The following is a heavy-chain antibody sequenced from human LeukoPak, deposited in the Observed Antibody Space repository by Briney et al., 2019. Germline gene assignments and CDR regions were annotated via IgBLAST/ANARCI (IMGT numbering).Heavy chain of an antibody. CDR2: IIPIFGTA. D-gene: IGHD4-17*01. V-gene: IGHV1-69*13. CDR3: ARTTVNNPYMDV. J-gene: IGHJ6*03. CDR1: GGTFSSDA. Sequence: SVKVSCKASGGTFSSDAISWVRQAPGQGLEWMGGIIPIFGTANYAQKFQGRVAITADESTSTAYMELSSLRSEDTAVYYCARTTVNNPYMDVWGKGTTVTVSS.